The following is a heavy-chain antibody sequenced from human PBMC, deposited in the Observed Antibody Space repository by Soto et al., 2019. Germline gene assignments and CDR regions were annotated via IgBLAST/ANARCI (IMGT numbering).Heavy chain of an antibody. CDR1: GFTFSHSA. V-gene: IGHV1-58*01. Sequence: SVKVSCKASGFTFSHSAVQWVRQARGQSLEWIGWVVVGSGNTNYAQKFQERVTITRDMSTSTAYMELSSLRSEDTAVYYCAAGLYDFWSGYRPLYGMDVWGQGTTVTVSS. CDR2: VVVGSGNT. CDR3: AAGLYDFWSGYRPLYGMDV. J-gene: IGHJ6*02. D-gene: IGHD3-3*01.